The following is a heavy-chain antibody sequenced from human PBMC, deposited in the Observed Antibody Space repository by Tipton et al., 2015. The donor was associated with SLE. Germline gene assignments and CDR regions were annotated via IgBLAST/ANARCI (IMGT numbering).Heavy chain of an antibody. J-gene: IGHJ4*02. CDR2: IYTSGST. CDR1: GGSISSGSYY. D-gene: IGHD1-14*01. CDR3: ATNADGTFEF. V-gene: IGHV4-61*02. Sequence: GLVKPSETLSLTCTVSGGSISSGSYYWSWIRQPAGKGLEWIGRIYTSGSTDYNPSLKSRVTMSIDTSKNQFSLKLSAITAADTAKYYCATNADGTFEFWGQGILVTVSS.